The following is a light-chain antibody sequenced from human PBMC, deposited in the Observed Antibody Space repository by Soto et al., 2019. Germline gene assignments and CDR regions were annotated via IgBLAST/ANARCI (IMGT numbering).Light chain of an antibody. V-gene: IGKV3-15*01. J-gene: IGKJ1*01. Sequence: EIVITQSPATLSVSPGERATLSCRASQSVSSNLAWYQQKPGQAPRLLIYDASTRATGIPARFSGSGSGTEFTLTISSLQSEDFVVYYCQQYNNWRTFGQGTKVDIK. CDR2: DAS. CDR1: QSVSSN. CDR3: QQYNNWRT.